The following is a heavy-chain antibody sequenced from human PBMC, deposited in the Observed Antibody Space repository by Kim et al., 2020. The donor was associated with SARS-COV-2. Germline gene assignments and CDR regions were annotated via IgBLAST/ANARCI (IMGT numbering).Heavy chain of an antibody. CDR2: IKSKTDGGTT. CDR3: TTGCQLLRLGCGFYP. Sequence: GGSLRLSCAASGFTFSNAGMSWVRQAPGKGLEWVGRIKSKTDGGTTDYAAPVKGRFTISRDNSKNTLYLQMNSLKTEDTAVYYCTTGCQLLRLGCGFYPWGHGTLVTVSS. J-gene: IGHJ5*02. D-gene: IGHD3-10*01. V-gene: IGHV3-15*01. CDR1: GFTFSNAG.